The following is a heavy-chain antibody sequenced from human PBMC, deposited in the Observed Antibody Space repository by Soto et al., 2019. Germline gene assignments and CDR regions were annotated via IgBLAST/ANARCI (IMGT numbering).Heavy chain of an antibody. CDR3: AREVGAPSGWLDP. J-gene: IGHJ5*02. CDR1: GFTFTNYA. Sequence: EVQLSESGGDLRQPGGSLRLSCAASGFTFTNYAMTWVRQTPGKGLEWVSGISASGGLKYYADSVRGRFTVSRDNSKNILYLQMDNLRVEDTALYYCAREVGAPSGWLDPWGQGTQVTVSS. V-gene: IGHV3-23*01. D-gene: IGHD1-26*01. CDR2: ISASGGLK.